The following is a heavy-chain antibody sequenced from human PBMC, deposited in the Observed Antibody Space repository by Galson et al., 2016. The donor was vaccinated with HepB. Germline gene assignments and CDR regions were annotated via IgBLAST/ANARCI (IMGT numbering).Heavy chain of an antibody. J-gene: IGHJ4*02. Sequence: ETLSLTCIVSGGSVSSSSYYWGWIRQPPGKGLEWIGSIYHSGNTYYNASLNSRVTISVDTSKNQFSLKLSSVTAADTAVYFCARDRSSGSGSFGYWGQGTLVTVSS. V-gene: IGHV4-39*07. CDR2: IYHSGNT. D-gene: IGHD3-10*01. CDR3: ARDRSSGSGSFGY. CDR1: GGSVSSSSYY.